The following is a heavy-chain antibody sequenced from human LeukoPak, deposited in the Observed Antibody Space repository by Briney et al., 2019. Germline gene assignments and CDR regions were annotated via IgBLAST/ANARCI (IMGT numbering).Heavy chain of an antibody. CDR3: AKDQDIVLMVYAIPRSFDY. CDR1: GFTFSSYA. V-gene: IGHV3-23*01. CDR2: ISGSGGST. J-gene: IGHJ4*02. D-gene: IGHD2-8*01. Sequence: QPGGSLRLSCAASGFTFSSYAMSWVRQAPGKGLEWVSAISGSGGSTYYADSVKGRFTISRDNSKNTLYLQMNSLRAEDTAVYYCAKDQDIVLMVYAIPRSFDYWGQGTLVTVSS.